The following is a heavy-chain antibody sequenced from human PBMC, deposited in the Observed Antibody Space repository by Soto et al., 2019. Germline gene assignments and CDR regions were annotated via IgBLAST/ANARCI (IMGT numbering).Heavy chain of an antibody. D-gene: IGHD3-10*01. CDR3: ARALSGSGSYSGDY. CDR1: GYTFTSYA. CDR2: INAGNGNT. Sequence: ASVQVSCQASGYTFTSYAMHLLRQAPGQRLEWMGWINAGNGNTKYSQRFQGRVTITRDTSASTAYMELSSLRSEDTAVYYCARALSGSGSYSGDYWGQGTLVTVSS. V-gene: IGHV1-3*01. J-gene: IGHJ4*02.